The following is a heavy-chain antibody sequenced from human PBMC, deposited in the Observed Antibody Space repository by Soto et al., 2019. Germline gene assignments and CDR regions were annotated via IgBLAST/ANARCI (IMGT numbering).Heavy chain of an antibody. CDR1: GFTFSSYA. V-gene: IGHV3-23*01. CDR3: AKTANGWFSAFDI. D-gene: IGHD6-19*01. J-gene: IGHJ3*02. CDR2: ISGSGGTT. Sequence: EVQLLESGGGLVQPGGSLRLSCAASGFTFSSYAMSWVRQAPGKGLEWVSAISGSGGTTYYADSVKGRFTFSRDNSKNTLYLQMNSLRAEDTAVYYCAKTANGWFSAFDIWGLGTMVTVSS.